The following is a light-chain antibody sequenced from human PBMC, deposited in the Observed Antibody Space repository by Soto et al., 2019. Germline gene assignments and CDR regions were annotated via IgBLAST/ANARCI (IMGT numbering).Light chain of an antibody. V-gene: IGKV3-11*01. CDR1: QKISGY. CDR2: GAS. J-gene: IGKJ3*01. CDR3: QQRSSWTRT. Sequence: IVFTQSPATLSLSPGQRATLSCRASQKISGYLAWYQQKPGQAPRLLISGASSREAEIPDRFSGSGSGTEFTLPISSLEPEDFAVYYCQQRSSWTRTFGPGTKVDIK.